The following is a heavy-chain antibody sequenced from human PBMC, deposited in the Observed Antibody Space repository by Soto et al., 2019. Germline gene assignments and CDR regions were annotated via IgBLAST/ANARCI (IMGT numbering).Heavy chain of an antibody. CDR3: AREGYGSRGGY. Sequence: QVQLQESGPGLVKPSGTLSLTCAVSGDSVTSSNWWSWVRQPPGKGLEWIGEIYHTGNTNYNTSLKSRVTISIDKSKSQFSLKLSSVYAADTAVYFCAREGYGSRGGYWGQGTLVIVSS. V-gene: IGHV4-4*02. D-gene: IGHD3-10*01. CDR1: GDSVTSSNW. CDR2: IYHTGNT. J-gene: IGHJ4*02.